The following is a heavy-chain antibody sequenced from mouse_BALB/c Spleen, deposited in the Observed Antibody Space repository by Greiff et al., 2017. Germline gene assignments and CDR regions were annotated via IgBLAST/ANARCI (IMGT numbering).Heavy chain of an antibody. CDR3: ARDGTMITTVDAMDY. CDR1: GFTFTDYY. Sequence: EVQLQESGGGLVQPGGSLRLSCATSGFTFTDYYMSWVRQPPGKALEWLGFIRNKANGYTTEYSASVKGRFTISRDNSQSILYLQMNTLRAEDSATYYCARDGTMITTVDAMDYWGQGTSGTVSS. CDR2: IRNKANGYTT. V-gene: IGHV7-3*02. J-gene: IGHJ4*01. D-gene: IGHD1-1*01.